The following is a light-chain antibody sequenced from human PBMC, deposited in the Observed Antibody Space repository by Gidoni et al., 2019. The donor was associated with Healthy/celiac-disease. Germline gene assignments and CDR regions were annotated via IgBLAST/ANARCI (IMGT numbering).Light chain of an antibody. CDR3: CSYAGSYV. Sequence: QSALTQPRSVSGSPGQSVTISCTGTSSDVGGYNYVSWYQQHPGKAPKLMIYDVRKRPSGVPDRFSGSKSGNTASLTISGLQAEDEADYYCCSYAGSYVFGTGTKVTV. CDR2: DVR. CDR1: SSDVGGYNY. V-gene: IGLV2-11*01. J-gene: IGLJ1*01.